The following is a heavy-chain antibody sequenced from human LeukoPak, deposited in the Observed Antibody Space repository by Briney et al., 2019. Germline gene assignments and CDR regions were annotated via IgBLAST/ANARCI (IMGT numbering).Heavy chain of an antibody. CDR2: ISSNGDST. J-gene: IGHJ4*02. V-gene: IGHV3-23*01. D-gene: IGHD6-19*01. CDR3: TKDRPGSFDY. Sequence: PGGSLRLSCVASGFIFRSYAMCWVRQAPGKELEWVSFISSNGDSTYYADSVEGRFTVSRDNSKNTLYLQMNSLRVGDTAVYYCTKDRPGSFDYWGQGAPVTVSS. CDR1: GFIFRSYA.